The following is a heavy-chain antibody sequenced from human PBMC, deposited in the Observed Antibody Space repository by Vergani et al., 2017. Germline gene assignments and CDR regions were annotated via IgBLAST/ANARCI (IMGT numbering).Heavy chain of an antibody. V-gene: IGHV3-23*04. CDR1: GFTFSSYA. J-gene: IGHJ6*02. CDR2: ISGSGGST. CDR3: AKDSAMIVVVAYYYGMDV. D-gene: IGHD3-22*01. Sequence: EVQLVESGGGLVQPGGSLRLSCAASGFTFSSYAMSWVRQAPGKGLEWVSAISGSGGSTYYADSVKGRFTISRDNSKNTLYLQMNSLRAEDTAVYYCAKDSAMIVVVAYYYGMDVWGQGTTVTVSS.